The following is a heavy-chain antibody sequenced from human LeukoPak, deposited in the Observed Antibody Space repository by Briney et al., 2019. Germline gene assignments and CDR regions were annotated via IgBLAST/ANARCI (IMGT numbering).Heavy chain of an antibody. CDR1: GFTFSDYY. CDR2: ISSSGSTI. CDR3: ARHGVSLVSSGYYPFFDY. J-gene: IGHJ4*02. V-gene: IGHV3-11*01. Sequence: GGSLRLSCAASGFTFSDYYMSWIRQAPGKGLEWVSYISSSGSTIYYADSVKGRFTISRDNAKNSLYLQMNSLRAEDTAVYYCARHGVSLVSSGYYPFFDYGGQGTLVTVSS. D-gene: IGHD3-22*01.